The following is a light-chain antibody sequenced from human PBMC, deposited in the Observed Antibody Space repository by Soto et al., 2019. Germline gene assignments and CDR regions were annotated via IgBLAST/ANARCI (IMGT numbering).Light chain of an antibody. J-gene: IGKJ2*01. CDR1: QSVSSN. CDR2: GAS. Sequence: EIVMTQSPATLSVSPGERATLSCRASQSVSSNLAWYQQKPGQAPRLLIYGASTRVTGIPARFSGSGSGTEFTLTISSLQSEDFAVYYCQQYNNWPRTFGQVTKLEI. CDR3: QQYNNWPRT. V-gene: IGKV3-15*01.